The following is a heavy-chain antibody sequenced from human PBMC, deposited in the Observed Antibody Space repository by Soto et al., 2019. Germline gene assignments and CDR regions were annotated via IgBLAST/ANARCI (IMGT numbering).Heavy chain of an antibody. Sequence: EVQLVESGGGLVKPGGSLRLSCAASGLIFSDVWMTWVRQAPGKGLEWVGRIKTKPDDGTIDYAAPVRGRLTISREDSKNTLYLQITSLTPDDTGVYYCTTSNLGVDFWGPGTLVTVSS. CDR1: GLIFSDVW. CDR3: TTSNLGVDF. J-gene: IGHJ4*02. D-gene: IGHD1-1*01. V-gene: IGHV3-15*01. CDR2: IKTKPDDGTI.